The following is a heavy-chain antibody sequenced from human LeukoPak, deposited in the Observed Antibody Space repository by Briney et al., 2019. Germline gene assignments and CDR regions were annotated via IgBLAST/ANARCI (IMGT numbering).Heavy chain of an antibody. V-gene: IGHV4-30-2*01. Sequence: SQTLSLTCDVSGGSISSGDYSWSCLRQPPGKDLEWFGYIYHSGDTYYNPSLKRRVTISVDSSKNQFSLRLSSVTAADTAVYYCARVGPRYGDSYYFDYWGQGTLVTVSS. CDR3: ARVGPRYGDSYYFDY. J-gene: IGHJ4*02. D-gene: IGHD4-17*01. CDR2: IYHSGDT. CDR1: GGSISSGDYS.